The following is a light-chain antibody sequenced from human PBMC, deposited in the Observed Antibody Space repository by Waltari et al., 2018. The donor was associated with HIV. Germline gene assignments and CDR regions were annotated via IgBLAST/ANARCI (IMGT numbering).Light chain of an antibody. CDR1: SSNIGNNY. V-gene: IGLV1-51*02. CDR3: ETWDSSLSAGV. Sequence: QSVLTQPPSVSAAPGQKVIISCSASSSNIGNNYVSWYQHHPGTAPKLLIYENNKRPSGIPDRFSGSKSGTSATLGITGLQTGDEADYYCETWDSSLSAGVFGGGTKLTVL. CDR2: ENN. J-gene: IGLJ2*01.